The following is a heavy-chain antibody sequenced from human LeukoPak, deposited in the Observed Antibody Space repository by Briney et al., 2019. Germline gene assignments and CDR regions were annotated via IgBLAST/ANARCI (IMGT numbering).Heavy chain of an antibody. CDR3: ARDRGLRYFDWLKPNPSRYYMDV. CDR2: ISSSSSYI. D-gene: IGHD3-9*01. CDR1: GFTFSSYS. V-gene: IGHV3-21*01. J-gene: IGHJ6*03. Sequence: PGGSLRLSCAASGFTFSSYSMNWVRQAPGKGLEWISSISSSSSYIYYADSVKGRFTISRDNAKNSLYLQMNSLRAEDTAVYYCARDRGLRYFDWLKPNPSRYYMDVWGKGTTVTVSS.